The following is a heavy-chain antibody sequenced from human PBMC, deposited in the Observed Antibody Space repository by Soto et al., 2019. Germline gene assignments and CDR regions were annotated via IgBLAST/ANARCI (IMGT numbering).Heavy chain of an antibody. CDR3: ARGENYGSASDVFDH. D-gene: IGHD3-10*01. V-gene: IGHV1-18*04. Sequence: QVLLVQSGAEVKKPGASVKVSCKASGYSFSTYGVSWVRQAPGQGLEWLGWLNTGDGNTAYAQKLQGRITSTTDTSTTTAYMELRSLRSADTAIYYSARGENYGSASDVFDHWCQGTLVTVSS. CDR1: GYSFSTYG. J-gene: IGHJ4*02. CDR2: LNTGDGNT.